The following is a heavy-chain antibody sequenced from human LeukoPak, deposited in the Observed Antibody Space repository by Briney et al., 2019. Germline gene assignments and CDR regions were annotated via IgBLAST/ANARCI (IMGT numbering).Heavy chain of an antibody. CDR2: INSDGSST. CDR1: GFTFSHAW. Sequence: GGSLRLSCAASGFTFSHAWMSWVRQAPGKGLVRVSRINSDGSSTIYADSVKGRFTISRDSAKNTLYLQMNSLRAEDTAVYYCARARGLDYGDYVRWFDPWGQGTLVIVSS. J-gene: IGHJ5*02. CDR3: ARARGLDYGDYVRWFDP. V-gene: IGHV3-74*01. D-gene: IGHD4-17*01.